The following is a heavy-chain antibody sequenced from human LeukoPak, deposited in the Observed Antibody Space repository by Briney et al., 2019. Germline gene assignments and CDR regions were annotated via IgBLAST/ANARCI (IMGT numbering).Heavy chain of an antibody. CDR1: GGSIRSSSYY. CDR2: IYYSGST. CDR3: ARQFYYDSGGSHY. J-gene: IGHJ4*02. V-gene: IGHV4-39*01. Sequence: KTSETLSLTCTVSGGSIRSSSYYWGWIRQPPGKGLEWIGSIYYSGSTYYNPSLSSRVTISVDTSKNQFSLKLSSVTAADTAVYYCARQFYYDSGGSHYWGQGTLVTVSS. D-gene: IGHD3-22*01.